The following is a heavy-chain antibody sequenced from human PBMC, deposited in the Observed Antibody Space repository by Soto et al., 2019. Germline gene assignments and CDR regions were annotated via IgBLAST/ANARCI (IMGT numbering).Heavy chain of an antibody. D-gene: IGHD3-10*01. CDR3: ARDFRPPGRYSYGSGSGMDV. CDR2: IIPIFGTA. Sequence: SVKVSCKASGGTFSSYAISWVRQAPGQGLEWMGGIIPIFGTANYAQKFQGRVTITADESTSTAYMELSSLRSEDTAVYYCARDFRPPGRYSYGSGSGMDVWGQGTTVTVS. J-gene: IGHJ6*02. V-gene: IGHV1-69*13. CDR1: GGTFSSYA.